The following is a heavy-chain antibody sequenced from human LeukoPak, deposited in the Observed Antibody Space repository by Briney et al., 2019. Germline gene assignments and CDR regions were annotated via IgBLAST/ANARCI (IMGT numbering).Heavy chain of an antibody. V-gene: IGHV3-30-3*01. CDR1: GFIFSSYA. D-gene: IGHD3-22*01. Sequence: GGSLRLSCAASGFIFSSYAMHWVRQAPGTGLEWVALISYDETNTYYADSVKGRFTISRDNSKNTLYLQMNSLRAEDTAVYYCARDIYYDSSGYYGSVYWGQGTLVTVSS. J-gene: IGHJ4*02. CDR2: ISYDETNT. CDR3: ARDIYYDSSGYYGSVY.